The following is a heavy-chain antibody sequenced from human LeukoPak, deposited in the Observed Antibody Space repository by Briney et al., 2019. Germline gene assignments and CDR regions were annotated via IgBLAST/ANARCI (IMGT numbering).Heavy chain of an antibody. D-gene: IGHD3-9*01. J-gene: IGHJ4*02. Sequence: ASVKVSCKASGYTFTSYYMHWVRQAPGQGLEWMGIINPSGGSTSYAQKFQGRVTMTRDTSTSTVYMELSSLRSEDTAVYYCARGGGVYDILTGYYSFGGYWGQGTLVTVSS. V-gene: IGHV1-46*01. CDR3: ARGGGVYDILTGYYSFGGY. CDR1: GYTFTSYY. CDR2: INPSGGST.